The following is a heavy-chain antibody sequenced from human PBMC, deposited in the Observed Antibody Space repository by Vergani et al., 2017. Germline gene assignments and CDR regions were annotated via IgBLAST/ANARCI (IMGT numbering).Heavy chain of an antibody. CDR2: ISSSSSYI. J-gene: IGHJ4*02. CDR3: ARPDSIVGALEHRFDY. Sequence: EVQLVESGGGLVKPGGSLRLSCAASGFTFSSYSMNWVRQAPGKGLEWVSSISSSSSYIYYADSVKGRFTISRDNAKNSLYLQMNSLRAEDTAVYYCARPDSIVGALEHRFDYWGQGTLVTVSS. V-gene: IGHV3-21*01. D-gene: IGHD1-26*01. CDR1: GFTFSSYS.